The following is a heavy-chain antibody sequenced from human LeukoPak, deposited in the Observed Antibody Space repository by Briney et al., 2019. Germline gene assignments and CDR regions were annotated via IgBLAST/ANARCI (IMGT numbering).Heavy chain of an antibody. V-gene: IGHV4-39*01. CDR2: AYYSGGT. CDR3: TRRPLMTLTTSGYFDY. J-gene: IGHJ4*02. CDR1: GGSISSNNCY. Sequence: SETLSLTCTVSGGSISSNNCYWAWIRQTPGKGLEWIGSAYYSGGTYYNPSLESRVTISVYTAKHQFSLKVSSVTAADTAVYYCTRRPLMTLTTSGYFDYWGQGTLVTVSS. D-gene: IGHD4-17*01.